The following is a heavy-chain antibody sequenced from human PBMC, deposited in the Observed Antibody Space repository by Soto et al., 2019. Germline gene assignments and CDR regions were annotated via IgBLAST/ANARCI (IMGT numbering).Heavy chain of an antibody. V-gene: IGHV3-11*04. J-gene: IGHJ4*02. Sequence: GGSLRLSCAASGFTFSDYYMSWIRQAPGKGLEWVSYISSSGSTIYYADSVKGRFTISRDNAKNSLYLQMNSLRAEDTAVYYCASATIFGVVPSSYWGQGTLVTVSS. D-gene: IGHD3-3*01. CDR2: ISSSGSTI. CDR3: ASATIFGVVPSSY. CDR1: GFTFSDYY.